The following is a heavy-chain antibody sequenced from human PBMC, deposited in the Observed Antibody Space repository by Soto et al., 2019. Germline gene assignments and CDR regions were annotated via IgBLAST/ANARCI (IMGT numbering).Heavy chain of an antibody. Sequence: GGSLRLSCAASGFTFSSYVMSWVRQAPGKGLEWVSAISGSGGSTYYADSVKGRFTISRDNSKNTLYLQMNSLRAEDTAVYYCAKGKRYCSGGSCYSPLDYFDYWGQGTLVTVSS. CDR3: AKGKRYCSGGSCYSPLDYFDY. CDR1: GFTFSSYV. CDR2: ISGSGGST. J-gene: IGHJ4*02. V-gene: IGHV3-23*01. D-gene: IGHD2-15*01.